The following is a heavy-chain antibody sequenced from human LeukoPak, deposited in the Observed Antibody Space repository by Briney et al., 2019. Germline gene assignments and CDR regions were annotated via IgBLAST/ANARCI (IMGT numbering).Heavy chain of an antibody. D-gene: IGHD2-8*01. Sequence: SETLSLTCTVSGGSISSYYWSWIRQPPGKGLEWIGYIYYNGNTNYNPSLKSRVTISVDTSKNQFSLKLSSVTAADTAVYYCATHHHNTNGYCDYWRQGTLVTVSS. CDR1: GGSISSYY. CDR3: ATHHHNTNGYCDY. J-gene: IGHJ4*02. CDR2: IYYNGNT. V-gene: IGHV4-59*08.